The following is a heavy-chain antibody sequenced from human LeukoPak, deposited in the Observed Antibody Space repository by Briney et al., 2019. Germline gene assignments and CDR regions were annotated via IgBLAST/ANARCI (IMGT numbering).Heavy chain of an antibody. D-gene: IGHD4/OR15-4a*01. J-gene: IGHJ3*02. CDR2: IYYSGST. CDR3: ARLTNWAFDI. CDR1: GGSVSSGTYY. V-gene: IGHV4-61*01. Sequence: YETLSLTRTVSGGSVSSGTYYWSCIRQPPGKGLEWIGYIYYSGSTSYNPSLKSRVTISLDTSKNQFSLRLSSVTAADTAVYYCARLTNWAFDIWGQGTKVTVSS.